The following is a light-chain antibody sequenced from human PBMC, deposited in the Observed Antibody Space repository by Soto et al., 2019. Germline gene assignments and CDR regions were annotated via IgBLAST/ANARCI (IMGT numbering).Light chain of an antibody. J-gene: IGKJ1*01. Sequence: DIQMTQYPSSLPASVGDRVTITCRTSQSINTYLNWYQQKPGKAPKLLIYGASSLQSGVPLRFSGSGSGTDFTLTISSLQPEDFALYYCQQTYTSPHTFGQGTKVDIK. CDR3: QQTYTSPHT. CDR2: GAS. CDR1: QSINTY. V-gene: IGKV1-39*01.